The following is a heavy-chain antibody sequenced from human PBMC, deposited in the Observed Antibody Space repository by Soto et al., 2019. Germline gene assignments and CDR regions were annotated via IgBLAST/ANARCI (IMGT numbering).Heavy chain of an antibody. J-gene: IGHJ6*02. CDR3: ARDEAIVVVPAASPYYYYGMDV. Sequence: SETLSLTCAVSGYSISSGYYWGWIRQPPGKGLEWIGSIYHSGSTYYNPSLKSRVTISVDTSKNQFSLKLSSVTAADTAVYYCARDEAIVVVPAASPYYYYGMDVWGQGTTVTVSS. CDR1: GYSISSGYY. V-gene: IGHV4-38-2*01. CDR2: IYHSGST. D-gene: IGHD2-2*01.